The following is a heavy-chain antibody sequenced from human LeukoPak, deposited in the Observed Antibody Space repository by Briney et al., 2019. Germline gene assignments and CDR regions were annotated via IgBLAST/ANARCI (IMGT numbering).Heavy chain of an antibody. Sequence: ASVKVSCKASGYTFTGSYIHWVRQAPGQGLEWMGWLNPNSGGTNSAQKFQRRVTMTRDTSIDTAYMELSSLGFDDTAVYSCARAPRRASSWYDYWGQGTLVTVSS. J-gene: IGHJ4*02. V-gene: IGHV1-2*02. D-gene: IGHD6-13*01. CDR1: GYTFTGSY. CDR2: LNPNSGGT. CDR3: ARAPRRASSWYDY.